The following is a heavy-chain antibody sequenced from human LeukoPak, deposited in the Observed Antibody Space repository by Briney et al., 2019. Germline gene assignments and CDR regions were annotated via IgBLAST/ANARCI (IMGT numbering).Heavy chain of an antibody. CDR3: ARGDYGDPIYFDY. V-gene: IGHV4-38-2*01. Sequence: SETLSLTCAVSGYSISSGYYWGWIRQPPGKGLEWTGSIYHSGSTYYNPSLKSRVTISVDTSKNQFSLKLSSVTAADTAVYYCARGDYGDPIYFDYWGQGTLVTVSS. CDR1: GYSISSGYY. J-gene: IGHJ4*02. CDR2: IYHSGST. D-gene: IGHD4-17*01.